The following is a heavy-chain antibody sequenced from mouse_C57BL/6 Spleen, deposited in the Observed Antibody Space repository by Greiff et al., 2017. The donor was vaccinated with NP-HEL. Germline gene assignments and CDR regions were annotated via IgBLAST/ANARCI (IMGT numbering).Heavy chain of an antibody. CDR3: ARSYGSSYEGWYFGV. CDR2: IDPEDGET. CDR1: GFNIKDYY. Sequence: VQLQQSGAELVKPGASVKLSCTASGFNIKDYYMHWVKQRPEQGLEWIGRIDPEDGETKYAPKFQGKATITADTSSNTAYLQLSSLTSEDTAVYCCARSYGSSYEGWYFGVWGTGTTVTVSS. D-gene: IGHD1-1*01. J-gene: IGHJ1*03. V-gene: IGHV14-2*01.